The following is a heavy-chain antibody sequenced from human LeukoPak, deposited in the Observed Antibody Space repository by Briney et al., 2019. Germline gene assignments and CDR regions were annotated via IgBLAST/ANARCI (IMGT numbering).Heavy chain of an antibody. V-gene: IGHV3-7*04. CDR1: GFTFSNYW. Sequence: GGSLRLSCAASGFTFSNYWMSWVRQAPGKGLEWVANIKQDESEKYYVDSVKGRFTISRDNAKNSLYLQMNSLRAEDTAVYYCARGRGYCRSTTCHWYYVDYWGQGTLVTVSS. J-gene: IGHJ4*02. D-gene: IGHD2-2*01. CDR3: ARGRGYCRSTTCHWYYVDY. CDR2: IKQDESEK.